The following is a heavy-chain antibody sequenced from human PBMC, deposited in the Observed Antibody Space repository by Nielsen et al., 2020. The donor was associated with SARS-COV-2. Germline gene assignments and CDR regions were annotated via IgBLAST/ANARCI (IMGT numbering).Heavy chain of an antibody. J-gene: IGHJ4*02. CDR3: ARGYYYDSTGADY. CDR1: GASLSSYY. D-gene: IGHD3-22*01. V-gene: IGHV4-59*01. Sequence: PESLSPTCIVSGASLSSYYWSWVRQPPGKGLEWIGYIYYSGSTNYNPSLKSRVTISVDTSKNQFSLKLSSVTAADTAVYYCARGYYYDSTGADYWGQGTLVTVSS. CDR2: IYYSGST.